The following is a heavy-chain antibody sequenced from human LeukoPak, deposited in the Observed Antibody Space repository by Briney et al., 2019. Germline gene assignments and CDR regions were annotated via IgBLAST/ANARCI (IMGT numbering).Heavy chain of an antibody. J-gene: IGHJ4*02. V-gene: IGHV3-30*18. D-gene: IGHD5-18*01. CDR1: GFTFSSYG. Sequence: GRSLRLSCAASGFTFSSYGMHWVRQAPGKGLEWVAVISYDGSNKYYADSVKGRFTISRDNSKNTLYLQMNSLGAEDTAVYDSAKDGERGYSYVCRSPSGFDYSGQGTLVTVSS. CDR2: ISYDGSNK. CDR3: AKDGERGYSYVCRSPSGFDY.